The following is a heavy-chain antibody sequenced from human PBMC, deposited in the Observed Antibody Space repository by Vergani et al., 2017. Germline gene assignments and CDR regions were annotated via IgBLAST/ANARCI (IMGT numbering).Heavy chain of an antibody. Sequence: QVQLQQWGAGLLKPSETLSLTCAVYGGSFSGYYWSWIRQPPGTGLEWLGEINHSGSTNYNPSLKSRVTISVDTSKNQFSLKLSSVTAADTAVYYCARFKARKLGYCSSTSCYRPYYYGMDVWGQGTTVTVSS. CDR2: INHSGST. CDR1: GGSFSGYY. V-gene: IGHV4-34*01. J-gene: IGHJ6*02. CDR3: ARFKARKLGYCSSTSCYRPYYYGMDV. D-gene: IGHD2-2*01.